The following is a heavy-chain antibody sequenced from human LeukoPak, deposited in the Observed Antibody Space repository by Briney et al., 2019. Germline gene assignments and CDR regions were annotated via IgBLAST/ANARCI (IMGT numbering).Heavy chain of an antibody. Sequence: GGSLRLSCAASGFTFSSYSMNWVRQAPGKGLEWVSSISSSSSYIYYADSVKGRFTISRDNAKNSLYLQMNSLRAEDTAVYYCARDNSKGFGDYYYYYMDVWGKGTTVTVSS. CDR1: GFTFSSYS. J-gene: IGHJ6*03. D-gene: IGHD3-10*01. CDR2: ISSSSSYI. CDR3: ARDNSKGFGDYYYYYMDV. V-gene: IGHV3-21*01.